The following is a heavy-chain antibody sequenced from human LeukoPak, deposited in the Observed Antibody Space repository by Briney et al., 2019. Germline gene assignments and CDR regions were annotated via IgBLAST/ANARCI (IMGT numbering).Heavy chain of an antibody. D-gene: IGHD5-18*01. CDR1: GGSFSGYY. Sequence: PSETLSLTCAVYGGSFSGYYWSWIRQPPGKGLEWIGEINHSGSTNYNPSLKSRVTISVDTSKNQFSLKLSSVTAADTAVYYCARVRGYSYGSFDYWGQGTLVTVSS. J-gene: IGHJ4*02. CDR3: ARVRGYSYGSFDY. V-gene: IGHV4-34*01. CDR2: INHSGST.